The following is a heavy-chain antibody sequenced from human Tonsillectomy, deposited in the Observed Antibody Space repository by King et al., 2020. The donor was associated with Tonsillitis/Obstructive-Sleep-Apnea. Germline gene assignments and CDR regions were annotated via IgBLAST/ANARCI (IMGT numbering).Heavy chain of an antibody. Sequence: VQLVESGGGLVQPGGSLRLSCAASGFTFSSCAMSWVRQAPGQGLEWVSSISDGCSTYYADSVKGRFTISRDNSKNTLYLQMNSLRAEDTAVDYCASGGHSSNGGEGYWGQGTLGTVAS. CDR2: ISDGCST. J-gene: IGHJ4*02. D-gene: IGHD6-13*01. CDR3: ASGGHSSNGGEGY. V-gene: IGHV3-23*04. CDR1: GFTFSSCA.